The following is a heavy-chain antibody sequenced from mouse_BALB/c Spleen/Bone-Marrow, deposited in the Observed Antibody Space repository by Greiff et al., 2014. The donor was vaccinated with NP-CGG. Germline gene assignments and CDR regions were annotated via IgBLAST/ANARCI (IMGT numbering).Heavy chain of an antibody. CDR2: ILPGSGST. J-gene: IGHJ3*01. D-gene: IGHD1-1*01. CDR3: ARHYYGSSHFAY. V-gene: IGHV1-9*01. Sequence: QVQLQQSGAELMKPGASVKISCKATGYTFSSYWIEWVKQRPGHGLEWIGEILPGSGSTNYNEKFEGKATFTADTSSNTAYMQLSSLTSEDSAVYYCARHYYGSSHFAYWGQGTLVTVSA. CDR1: GYTFSSYW.